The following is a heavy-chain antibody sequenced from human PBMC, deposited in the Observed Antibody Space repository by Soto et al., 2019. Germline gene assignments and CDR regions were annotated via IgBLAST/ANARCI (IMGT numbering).Heavy chain of an antibody. CDR3: AREESAITYFYYYMDV. Sequence: GGSLRLSCAASGFTFSSYGMHWVRQAPGKGLEWVAVIWYDGSNKYYADSVKGRFTISRDNSKNTLYLQMNSLRAEDTAVYYCAREESAITYFYYYMDVWGKGTTVTVSS. D-gene: IGHD3-10*01. V-gene: IGHV3-33*01. CDR2: IWYDGSNK. J-gene: IGHJ6*03. CDR1: GFTFSSYG.